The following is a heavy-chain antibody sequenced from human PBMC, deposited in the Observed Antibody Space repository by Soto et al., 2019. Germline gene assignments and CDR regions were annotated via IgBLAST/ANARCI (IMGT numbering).Heavy chain of an antibody. CDR3: ARDHPTYYDFSISYMDV. V-gene: IGHV1-18*01. CDR2: ISAYNGNT. J-gene: IGHJ6*03. D-gene: IGHD3-3*01. CDR1: GYTFTSYG. Sequence: ASVKVSCKASGYTFTSYGISWVRQAPGQGLEWMGWISAYNGNTNYAQKLQGRVTMTTDTSTSTAYMELRSLRSDDTAVYYCARDHPTYYDFSISYMDVWGKGTTVTVSS.